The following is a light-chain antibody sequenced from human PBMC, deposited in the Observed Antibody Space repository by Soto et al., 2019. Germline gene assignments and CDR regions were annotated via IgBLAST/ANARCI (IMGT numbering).Light chain of an antibody. CDR3: QQYST. CDR2: KAS. J-gene: IGKJ1*01. Sequence: DIQMTQSPSTLSASVGDRVTITCRAIQSISSWLAWYQQKPGKAPKLLIYKASSLESGVPSRFGGSGSGTEFTLTIRSLQPDDFATYYCQQYSTFGQATNLEIK. CDR1: QSISSW. V-gene: IGKV1-5*03.